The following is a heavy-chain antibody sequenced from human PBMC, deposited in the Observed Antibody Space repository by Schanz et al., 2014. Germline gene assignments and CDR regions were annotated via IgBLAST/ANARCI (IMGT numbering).Heavy chain of an antibody. CDR2: IKQDESEK. V-gene: IGHV3-7*01. CDR3: VRDILHRVYDSGSP. Sequence: EEQLVESGGGLVQPGGSLRLSCAASGFGFSSYSMNWVRQAPGKGLEWVANIKQDESEKYYVDSVKGRFTISRDNAKNSLFLHMNSLRAEDTAVYYCVRDILHRVYDSGSPSGQGTLVTVSS. D-gene: IGHD3-10*01. J-gene: IGHJ5*02. CDR1: GFGFSSYS.